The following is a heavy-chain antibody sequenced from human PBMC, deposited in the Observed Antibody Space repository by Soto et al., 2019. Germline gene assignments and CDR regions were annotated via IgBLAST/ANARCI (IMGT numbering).Heavy chain of an antibody. CDR3: ARGSSGYISSWYYFDY. D-gene: IGHD6-13*01. CDR2: ISGIGGST. V-gene: IGHV3-23*01. J-gene: IGHJ4*02. CDR1: GFTFTDYA. Sequence: GGSLRLSCAASGFTFTDYALSWVRQAPGKGLEWVATISGIGGSTYLADSVKGRLSISRDNSKNTVSLLMDSLRAEDTAVYFCARGSSGYISSWYYFDYWGRGTLVTVSS.